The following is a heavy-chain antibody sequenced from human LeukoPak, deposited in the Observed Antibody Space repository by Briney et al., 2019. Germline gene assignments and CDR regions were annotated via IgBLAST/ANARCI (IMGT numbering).Heavy chain of an antibody. CDR1: GGSISSAPYY. CDR3: VRSLIATWNFDL. V-gene: IGHV4-39*01. Sequence: SETLSLTCTVSGGSISSAPYYWGWIRQPPGKGLEWIGSIHYSGSAYYNPSLKSRVTVSVDTSKNQFSLKVNSVTAADTAVYYCVRSLIATWNFDLWGRGTLVTVSS. D-gene: IGHD6-13*01. J-gene: IGHJ2*01. CDR2: IHYSGSA.